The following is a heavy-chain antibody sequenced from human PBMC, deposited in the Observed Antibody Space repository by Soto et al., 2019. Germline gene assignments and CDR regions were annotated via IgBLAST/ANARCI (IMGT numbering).Heavy chain of an antibody. Sequence: QVQLQESGPGLVKPSETLSLTCFVSGGSISGYYGSWVRQPPGKGLEWIGYIHYSGSTTYNSSLKGRVTMSVDTSKNQFSLKLTSVTAADTAVYYCARQRYADWAFDFWGQGTLVTVSS. CDR1: GGSISGYY. V-gene: IGHV4-59*08. CDR3: ARQRYADWAFDF. J-gene: IGHJ4*02. D-gene: IGHD3-9*01. CDR2: IHYSGST.